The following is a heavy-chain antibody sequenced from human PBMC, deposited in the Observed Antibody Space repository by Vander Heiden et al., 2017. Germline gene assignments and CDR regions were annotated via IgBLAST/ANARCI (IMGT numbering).Heavy chain of an antibody. J-gene: IGHJ6*02. CDR2: IKQDGSEK. V-gene: IGHV3-7*01. CDR1: AFTLSGYW. Sequence: EVQLVESGGGSVQPGGSLTLSCAASAFTLSGYWMSWVRQDPGKGLEWVANIKQDGSEKYYVDSVKGRFTISRDNAKNSLYLQMNSLRAEDTAVYYCAREISSSWYYYGMDVWGQGTTVTVSS. D-gene: IGHD6-13*01. CDR3: AREISSSWYYYGMDV.